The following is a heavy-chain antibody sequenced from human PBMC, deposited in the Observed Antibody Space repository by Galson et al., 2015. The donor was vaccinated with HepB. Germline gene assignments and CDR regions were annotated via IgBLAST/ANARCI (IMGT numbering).Heavy chain of an antibody. CDR3: ARVLDGYNLRGGTDY. J-gene: IGHJ4*02. CDR2: ISYDGSNK. D-gene: IGHD5-24*01. V-gene: IGHV3-30*04. CDR1: GFTFSSYA. Sequence: SLRLSCAASGFTFSSYAMHWVRQAPGKGLEWVAVISYDGSNKYYADSVKGRFTISRDNSKNTLYLQMNSLRAEDTAVYYCARVLDGYNLRGGTDYWGQGTLVTVSS.